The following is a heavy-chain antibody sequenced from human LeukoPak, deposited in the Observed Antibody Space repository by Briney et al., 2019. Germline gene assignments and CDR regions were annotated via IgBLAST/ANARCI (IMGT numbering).Heavy chain of an antibody. CDR1: GFTFSSYS. CDR3: ARDSGGGQQWLVPPYYFDY. Sequence: GGSLRLSCAASGFTFSSYSMNWVRQAPGKGLEWVSSISSSSSYIYYADSVKGRFTISRDNAKNSLYLQMNSLRAEDTAVYYCARDSGGGQQWLVPPYYFDYWGQGTLVTVSS. D-gene: IGHD6-19*01. CDR2: ISSSSSYI. J-gene: IGHJ4*02. V-gene: IGHV3-21*01.